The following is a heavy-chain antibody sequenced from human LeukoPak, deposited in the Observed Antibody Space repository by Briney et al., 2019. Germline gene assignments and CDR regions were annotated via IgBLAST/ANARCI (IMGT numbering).Heavy chain of an antibody. J-gene: IGHJ6*02. CDR2: INPSGGST. V-gene: IGHV1-46*01. D-gene: IGHD2-8*02. CDR1: GYTFTSYY. Sequence: ASVKVSCKASGYTFTSYYMHWVRQAPGQGLEWMGIINPSGGSTSYAQKFQGRVTMTRDTSTSTVYMELSSLRSEDTAVYYCARDTAALVVYYYYGMDVWGQGTTVTVSS. CDR3: ARDTAALVVYYYYGMDV.